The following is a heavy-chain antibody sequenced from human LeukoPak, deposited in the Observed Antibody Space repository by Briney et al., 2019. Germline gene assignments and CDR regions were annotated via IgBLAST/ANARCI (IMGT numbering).Heavy chain of an antibody. CDR2: ISAYNGNT. D-gene: IGHD4-17*01. CDR3: ASFYDYGDYMNYYYYGMDV. V-gene: IGHV1-18*01. CDR1: GYTFTSYG. Sequence: GASVKVSCKASGYTFTSYGISWVRQAPGQGLEWMGWISAYNGNTNYAQKLQGRVTMATDTSTSTAYMELRSLRSGDTAVYYCASFYDYGDYMNYYYYGMDVWGQGTTVTVSS. J-gene: IGHJ6*02.